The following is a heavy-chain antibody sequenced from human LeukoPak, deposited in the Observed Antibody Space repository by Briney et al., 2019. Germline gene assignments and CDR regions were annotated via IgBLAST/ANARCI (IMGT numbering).Heavy chain of an antibody. V-gene: IGHV1-2*02. D-gene: IGHD1-26*01. CDR3: ARDRGWDFDY. CDR1: GYTFTVYY. CDR2: INTNSGGT. Sequence: ASVTVSFTASGYTFTVYYMHWVRQAPGQGLEWMGWINTNSGGTNYAQKFQGRVTMTRDTSISTAYMELSRLRSDDTAVYYCARDRGWDFDYWGQGTLVTVSS. J-gene: IGHJ4*02.